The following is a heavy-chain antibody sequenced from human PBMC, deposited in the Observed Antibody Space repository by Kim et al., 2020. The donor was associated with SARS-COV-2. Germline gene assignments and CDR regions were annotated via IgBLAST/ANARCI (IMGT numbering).Heavy chain of an antibody. CDR2: INHSGST. CDR1: GGSFSGYY. CDR3: ARSWYSSGWPFDY. J-gene: IGHJ4*02. D-gene: IGHD6-19*01. Sequence: SETLSLTCAVYGGSFSGYYWSWIRQPPGKGLEWIGEINHSGSTNYNPSLKSRVTISVDTSKNQFSLKLSSVTAADTAVYYCARSWYSSGWPFDYWGQGTL. V-gene: IGHV4-34*01.